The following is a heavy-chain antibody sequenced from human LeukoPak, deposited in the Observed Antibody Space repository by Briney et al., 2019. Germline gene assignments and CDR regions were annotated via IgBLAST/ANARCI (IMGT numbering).Heavy chain of an antibody. Sequence: GGSLRLSCAASGFTFSTYAMSWVRQAPGKGLEWVSAISGSGDSTYYADSVKGRFTISRDNSKNTLYLQMNSLRAEDTAVYYCAIPIYGGYRFSFDYWAQGTLVTVSS. CDR3: AIPIYGGYRFSFDY. V-gene: IGHV3-23*01. CDR1: GFTFSTYA. CDR2: ISGSGDST. D-gene: IGHD5-12*01. J-gene: IGHJ4*02.